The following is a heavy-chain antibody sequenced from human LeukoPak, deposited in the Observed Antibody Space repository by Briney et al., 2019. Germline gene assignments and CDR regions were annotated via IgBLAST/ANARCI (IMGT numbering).Heavy chain of an antibody. J-gene: IGHJ6*03. V-gene: IGHV1-8*01. CDR3: ARGGDTAMEYYYYYYMDV. Sequence: ASVKVSCKASGYTFTSYDINWVRQATGQGLEWMGWMNPNSGNTGYAQKFQGRVTMTRNTSISTAYMELSSLRSEDTAVYYCARGGDTAMEYYYYYYMDVWGKGTTVTVSS. D-gene: IGHD5-18*01. CDR2: MNPNSGNT. CDR1: GYTFTSYD.